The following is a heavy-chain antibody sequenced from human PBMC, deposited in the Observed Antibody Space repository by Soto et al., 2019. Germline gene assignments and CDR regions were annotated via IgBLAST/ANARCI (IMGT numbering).Heavy chain of an antibody. Sequence: SETLSLTCAVSGGSFTSNNWWTWVRQPPGQGLEWIGEIYRTGSTNYNPSLKSRVTISLDKSENQFSLKVTSLTAADTAVYYCASRDSGTSVDYWGQGTLVTVSS. CDR2: IYRTGST. J-gene: IGHJ4*02. V-gene: IGHV4-4*02. D-gene: IGHD1-7*01. CDR1: GGSFTSNNW. CDR3: ASRDSGTSVDY.